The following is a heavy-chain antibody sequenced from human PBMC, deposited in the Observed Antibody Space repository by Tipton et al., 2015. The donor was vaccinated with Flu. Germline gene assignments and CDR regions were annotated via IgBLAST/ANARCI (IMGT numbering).Heavy chain of an antibody. CDR2: IKQDGSVK. D-gene: IGHD3-3*01. J-gene: IGHJ6*03. CDR3: ARSGFPYYDFWSGYFPMDV. V-gene: IGHV3-7*01. Sequence: SLRLSCAASGFTFSSYWMSWVRQAPGKGLEWVANIKQDGSVKYYVDSVKGRFTISRDNAKNSLYLQMNSLRAEDKAVYYCARSGFPYYDFWSGYFPMDVWGKGTTVTVSS. CDR1: GFTFSSYW.